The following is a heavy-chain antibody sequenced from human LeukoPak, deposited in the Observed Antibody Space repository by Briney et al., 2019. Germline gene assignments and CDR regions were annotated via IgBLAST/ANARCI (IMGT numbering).Heavy chain of an antibody. Sequence: GESLKISCKGFGYSFTRYWIGWVRQMPGKGLEWMGIIYPGDSDTRYSPSFQGQVTISADKSISTAYLQWSSLKASDTAMYYCARSGRGYDSSGPFYDYYGMDVWGQGTTVTVSS. CDR1: GYSFTRYW. CDR3: ARSGRGYDSSGPFYDYYGMDV. J-gene: IGHJ6*02. V-gene: IGHV5-51*01. D-gene: IGHD3-22*01. CDR2: IYPGDSDT.